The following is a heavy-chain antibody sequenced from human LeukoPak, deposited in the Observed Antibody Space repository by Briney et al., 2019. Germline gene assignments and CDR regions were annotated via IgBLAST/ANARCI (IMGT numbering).Heavy chain of an antibody. D-gene: IGHD2-21*01. CDR1: GYSFTSYW. CDR2: IYPGDSDT. Sequence: GESLKISCKGSGYSFTSYWIGWVRQMPGKGLEWMGVIYPGDSDTGYSPSFQGQVTISADKSISTAYLQWSSLKASDTAMYYCARWSIPYYFDYWGQGTLVTVSS. J-gene: IGHJ4*02. V-gene: IGHV5-51*01. CDR3: ARWSIPYYFDY.